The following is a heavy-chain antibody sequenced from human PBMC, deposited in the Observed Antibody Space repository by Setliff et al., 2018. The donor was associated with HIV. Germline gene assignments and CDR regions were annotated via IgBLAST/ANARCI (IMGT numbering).Heavy chain of an antibody. CDR1: GGSFSDYY. D-gene: IGHD3-10*01. CDR3: ARDRHSSGLGSYGP. Sequence: KPSETLSLTCALYGGSFSDYYWSWIRQSPGMGLEWIGEVNRGRRTNYNSSLKSRVTISIGTSRNQFSLTVSSVTAADTAVYYCARDRHSSGLGSYGPWGPGILVTVSS. V-gene: IGHV4-34*01. J-gene: IGHJ5*02. CDR2: VNRGRRT.